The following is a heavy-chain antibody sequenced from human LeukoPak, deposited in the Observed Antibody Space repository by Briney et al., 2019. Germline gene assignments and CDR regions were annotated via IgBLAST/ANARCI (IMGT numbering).Heavy chain of an antibody. CDR3: ARIYSYGFLGMDV. V-gene: IGHV4-59*01. CDR2: IYYSGST. J-gene: IGHJ6*02. D-gene: IGHD5-18*01. Sequence: SETLSLTCTVSGGSISSYYWIWLGQPPGKGLEWIGYIYYSGSTNYNPSLKSRVTISVDTSKNQFSLKLSSVTAADTAVYYCARIYSYGFLGMDVWGQGTTVTVSS. CDR1: GGSISSYY.